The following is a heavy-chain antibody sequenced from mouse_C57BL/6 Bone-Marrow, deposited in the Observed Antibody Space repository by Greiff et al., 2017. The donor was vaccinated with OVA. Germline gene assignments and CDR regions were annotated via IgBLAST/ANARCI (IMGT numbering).Heavy chain of an antibody. CDR2: IDPNSGGT. CDR3: ARLWLRGYFDV. J-gene: IGHJ1*03. D-gene: IGHD2-2*01. Sequence: MESCKASGYTFTSSWMHWVKQRPGRGLEWIGRIDPNSGGTKYNEKFKSKATLTVDKPSSTAYMPLSSLTSEDSAVYYCARLWLRGYFDVWGTGTTVTVSS. CDR1: GYTFTSSW. V-gene: IGHV1-72*01.